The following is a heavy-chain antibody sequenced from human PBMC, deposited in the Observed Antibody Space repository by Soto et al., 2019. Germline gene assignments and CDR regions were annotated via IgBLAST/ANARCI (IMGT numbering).Heavy chain of an antibody. J-gene: IGHJ5*02. CDR1: GYTISSGYY. D-gene: IGHD3-22*01. CDR2: IYHSGST. CDR3: ARDFITMIVPSIWFDP. Sequence: SETLSLTCAVSGYTISSGYYWGWIRQPPGKGLEWIGSIYHSGSTYYNPSLKSRVTISVDTSKNQFSLKMSSVTAADTAVYYCARDFITMIVPSIWFDPWGQGTLVT. V-gene: IGHV4-38-2*02.